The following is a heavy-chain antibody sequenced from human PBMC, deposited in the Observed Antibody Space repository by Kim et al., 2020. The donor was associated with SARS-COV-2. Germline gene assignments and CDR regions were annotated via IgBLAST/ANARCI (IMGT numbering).Heavy chain of an antibody. V-gene: IGHV1-46*01. D-gene: IGHD3-3*01. CDR2: INPSGGST. J-gene: IGHJ6*02. CDR3: ARDRITIFGVVIKSYYYGMAV. Sequence: ASVKFSCKASGYTFTSYYMHWVRQAPGQGLEWMGIINPSGGSTSYAQKFQGRVTMTRDTSTSTVYMELSSLRSEDTAVYYCARDRITIFGVVIKSYYYGMAVWGQGTTVTVSS. CDR1: GYTFTSYY.